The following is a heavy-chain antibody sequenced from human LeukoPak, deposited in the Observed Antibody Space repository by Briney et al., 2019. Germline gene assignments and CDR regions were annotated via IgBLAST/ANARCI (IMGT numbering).Heavy chain of an antibody. CDR3: ARQRHSGSYYDAFHI. Sequence: SETLSLTCAVSGYSISSGHYWGWIRQPPGKGLEWIGSVYHSGTIYYNPSLKSRVTIAVDTSKNHFSLKLSSVTAADTALYYCARQRHSGSYYDAFHIWGQGTMVTVSS. J-gene: IGHJ3*02. CDR2: VYHSGTI. CDR1: GYSISSGHY. V-gene: IGHV4-38-2*01. D-gene: IGHD1-26*01.